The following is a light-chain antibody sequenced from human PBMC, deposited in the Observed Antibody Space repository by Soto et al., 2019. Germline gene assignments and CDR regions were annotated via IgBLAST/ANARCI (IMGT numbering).Light chain of an antibody. Sequence: DIQMTQSPSTLSASVGDRVTITCRASQSVSSWLAWYQQKPGKAPKLLIYDASSLESGVPSRFSGSGSGTEFTLTISSLQPDDFATYYCQQHNSYPLTFGQGTKVDIK. CDR2: DAS. CDR1: QSVSSW. V-gene: IGKV1-5*01. J-gene: IGKJ1*01. CDR3: QQHNSYPLT.